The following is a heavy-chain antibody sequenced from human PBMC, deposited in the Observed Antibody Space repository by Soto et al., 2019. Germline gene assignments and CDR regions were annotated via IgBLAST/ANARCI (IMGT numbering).Heavy chain of an antibody. Sequence: GGSLRLSCAASGFDFRIYAMHWVRQAPGKGLEWVATIFKDGSNEYYEDSVKGRFTISRDDSKNTMFLQMNSLRVEDTAVYYCVRAMGVYQVDYWGQGALVTVSS. J-gene: IGHJ4*02. CDR2: IFKDGSNE. CDR3: VRAMGVYQVDY. V-gene: IGHV3-33*01. CDR1: GFDFRIYA. D-gene: IGHD2-8*02.